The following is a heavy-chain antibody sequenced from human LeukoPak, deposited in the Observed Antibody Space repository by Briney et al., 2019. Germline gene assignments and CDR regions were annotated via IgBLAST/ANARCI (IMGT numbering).Heavy chain of an antibody. D-gene: IGHD4/OR15-4a*01. CDR1: GGSISSGGYY. J-gene: IGHJ4*02. CDR3: ARQELDKALTYDY. V-gene: IGHV4-39*01. Sequence: SETLSLTCTVSGGSISSGGYYWSWIRQHPGKGLEWIGYIYYSGSTYYNPSLKSRVTISVDTSKNQFSLKLSSVTAADTAVYYCARQELDKALTYDYWGQGTLVTVSS. CDR2: IYYSGST.